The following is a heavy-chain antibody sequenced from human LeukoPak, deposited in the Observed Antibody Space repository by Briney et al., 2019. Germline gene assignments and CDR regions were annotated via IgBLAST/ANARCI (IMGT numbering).Heavy chain of an antibody. Sequence: GGSLRLSCAASGFTFSSYAMSWVRQAPGKGLEWVSAISGSGGSTYYADSVKGRFTISRDNSKNTLYLQMNSLRSEDTAVYYCARKKADSSGYSWFDPWGQGTLVTVSS. D-gene: IGHD3-22*01. CDR2: ISGSGGST. CDR3: ARKKADSSGYSWFDP. V-gene: IGHV3-23*01. J-gene: IGHJ5*02. CDR1: GFTFSSYA.